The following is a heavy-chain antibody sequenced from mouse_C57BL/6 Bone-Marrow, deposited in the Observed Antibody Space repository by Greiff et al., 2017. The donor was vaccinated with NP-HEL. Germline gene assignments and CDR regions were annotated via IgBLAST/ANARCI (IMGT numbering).Heavy chain of an antibody. D-gene: IGHD1-1*01. J-gene: IGHJ4*01. CDR2: IYPSDSET. Sequence: VQLQQSGSSVKLSCKASGYTFTSYWMDWVKQRPGQGLEWIGNIYPSDSETHYNQKFKDKATLTVDKSSSTAYMQLSSLTSEDSAVYYCARGIYYYGSSYFYYYAMDYWGQGTSVTVSS. CDR3: ARGIYYYGSSYFYYYAMDY. CDR1: GYTFTSYW. V-gene: IGHV1-61*01.